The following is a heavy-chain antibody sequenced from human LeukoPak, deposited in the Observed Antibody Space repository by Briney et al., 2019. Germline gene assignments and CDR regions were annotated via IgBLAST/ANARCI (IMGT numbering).Heavy chain of an antibody. CDR2: IYHSGRP. D-gene: IGHD7-27*01. CDR3: ARVVDWGVYFEY. V-gene: IGHV4-4*02. CDR1: GGSISGRNW. Sequence: SGTLSLTCAVSGGSISGRNWWSWARQPPGKGLEWIGVIYHSGRPKYNPSLRSRVTISVGKSKNQFSLKLSSVTAADTAVYYCARVVDWGVYFEYWGQGTLVSVSS. J-gene: IGHJ4*02.